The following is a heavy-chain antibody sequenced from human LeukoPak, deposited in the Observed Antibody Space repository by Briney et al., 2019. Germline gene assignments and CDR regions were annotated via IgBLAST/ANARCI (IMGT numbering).Heavy chain of an antibody. J-gene: IGHJ6*02. CDR1: GFTFSSYS. CDR2: VSSSSSYI. CDR3: ARGGYYGSGAYGMDV. V-gene: IGHV3-21*01. Sequence: NPGGSLRLSCAASGFTFSSYSMNWVRQAPGKGLEWVSSVSSSSSYIYYADSVKGRFTISRDNAKNSLYLQMNSLRAEDTAVYYCARGGYYGSGAYGMDVWGQGTTVTVSS. D-gene: IGHD3-10*01.